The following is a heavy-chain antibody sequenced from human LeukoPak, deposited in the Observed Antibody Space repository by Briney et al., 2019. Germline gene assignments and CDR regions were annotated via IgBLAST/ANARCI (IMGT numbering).Heavy chain of an antibody. CDR2: INSDGSEG. J-gene: IGHJ3*01. Sequence: GGSLRLSCAVSGFTISGFWMGWSRQARGKGLEWVASINSDGSEGYYADFVKGRFTISRDNAKNSLYLQINSLRAEDTAVYYCARSSYSSSSSVWGQGTMVTVSS. CDR3: ARSSYSSSSSV. CDR1: GFTISGFW. D-gene: IGHD6-6*01. V-gene: IGHV3-7*03.